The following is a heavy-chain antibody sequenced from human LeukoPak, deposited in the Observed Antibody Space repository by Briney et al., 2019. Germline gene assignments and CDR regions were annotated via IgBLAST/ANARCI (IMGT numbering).Heavy chain of an antibody. Sequence: GGSLRLSCAASGFTFSSYEMNWVRQAPGKGLEWVSYISSSGSTIYYADSVKGRFTISRDNAKNSLYLQMNSLRAEDTAVYYCAKDRGAYCSSTSCYPPAYFDYWGQGTLVTVSS. V-gene: IGHV3-48*03. J-gene: IGHJ4*02. D-gene: IGHD2-2*01. CDR1: GFTFSSYE. CDR3: AKDRGAYCSSTSCYPPAYFDY. CDR2: ISSSGSTI.